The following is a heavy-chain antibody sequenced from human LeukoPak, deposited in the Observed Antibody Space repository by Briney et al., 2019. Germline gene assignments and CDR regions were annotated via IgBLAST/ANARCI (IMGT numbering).Heavy chain of an antibody. Sequence: ASVKVSCKASGYTFTGYYMHWVRQAPGQGLEWMGWINPNSGGTNYAQKFQGRVTMTRDTSISTAYMELSRPRSDDTAVYYCARTSGSYYSTHYYYYMDVWGKGTTVTIPS. J-gene: IGHJ6*03. CDR3: ARTSGSYYSTHYYYYMDV. CDR1: GYTFTGYY. D-gene: IGHD1-26*01. V-gene: IGHV1-2*02. CDR2: INPNSGGT.